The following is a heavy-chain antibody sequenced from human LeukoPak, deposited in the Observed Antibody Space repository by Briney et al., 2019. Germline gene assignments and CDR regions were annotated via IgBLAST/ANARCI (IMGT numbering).Heavy chain of an antibody. CDR1: GYSFTSYW. Sequence: GESLKISCKGSGYSFTSYWIGWVRQMPGKGLEWMGIIYPGDSDTRHSPSFQGQVTISADKSISTAYLQWSSLKASDTAMYYCARHGPDSSGWQNFDYWGQGTLVTVSS. CDR3: ARHGPDSSGWQNFDY. D-gene: IGHD6-19*01. CDR2: IYPGDSDT. V-gene: IGHV5-51*01. J-gene: IGHJ4*02.